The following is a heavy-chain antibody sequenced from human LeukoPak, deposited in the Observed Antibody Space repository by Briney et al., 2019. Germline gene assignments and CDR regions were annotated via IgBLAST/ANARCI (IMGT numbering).Heavy chain of an antibody. D-gene: IGHD6-19*01. J-gene: IGHJ4*02. CDR1: GFTFSDYY. V-gene: IGHV3-30-3*01. Sequence: PGGSLRLSCAASGFTFSDYYMSWIRQAPGKGLEWVAVISYDGSSKYYADSVKGRFTISRDNSKNTLYLQMNSLRAEDTAVYYCARVISSGWYSFDYWGQGTLVTVSS. CDR3: ARVISSGWYSFDY. CDR2: ISYDGSSK.